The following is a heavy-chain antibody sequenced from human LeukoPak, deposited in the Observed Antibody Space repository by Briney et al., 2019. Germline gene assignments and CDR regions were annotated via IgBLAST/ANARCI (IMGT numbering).Heavy chain of an antibody. CDR2: IYYSGST. CDR3: ARVAHYYDSSGFDY. CDR1: GGSISSGDYY. D-gene: IGHD3-22*01. Sequence: PSETLSLTCTVSGGSISSGDYYWSWIRQHPGKGLEWIGYIYYSGSTYYNPSLKSRVTISVDTSKNQFSLKLSSVTAADTAVYYCARVAHYYDSSGFDYWGQGTLVTVSS. V-gene: IGHV4-31*03. J-gene: IGHJ4*02.